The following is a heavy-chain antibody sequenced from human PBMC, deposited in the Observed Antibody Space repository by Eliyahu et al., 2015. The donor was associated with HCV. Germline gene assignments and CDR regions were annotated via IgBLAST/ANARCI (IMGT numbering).Heavy chain of an antibody. CDR3: ARWGSGYVLETGGSDY. Sequence: QVQLVESGGGLVKPGGSLRXSCAASGXXFXDYYMSWIRXXPGKGLEWVSYISSSGSTIYYADSVKGRFTISRDNAKNSLYLQMNSLRAEDTAVYYCARWGSGYVLETGGSDYWGQGTLVTVSS. CDR2: ISSSGSTI. CDR1: GXXFXDYY. D-gene: IGHD5-12*01. J-gene: IGHJ4*02. V-gene: IGHV3-11*01.